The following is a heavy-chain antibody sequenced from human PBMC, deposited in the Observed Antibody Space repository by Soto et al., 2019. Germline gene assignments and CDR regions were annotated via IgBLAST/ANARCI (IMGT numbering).Heavy chain of an antibody. V-gene: IGHV3-30-3*01. J-gene: IGHJ6*02. CDR1: GFTFSSYA. CDR2: ISYDGSNK. CDR3: AREGRGMDV. Sequence: GGSLRLSCAASGFTFSSYAMHWVRQAPGKGLEWVAVISYDGSNKYYADSVKGRFTISRDNSKNTLYLQMNSLRAEDTAVYYCAREGRGMDVWGQGTTVTVSS.